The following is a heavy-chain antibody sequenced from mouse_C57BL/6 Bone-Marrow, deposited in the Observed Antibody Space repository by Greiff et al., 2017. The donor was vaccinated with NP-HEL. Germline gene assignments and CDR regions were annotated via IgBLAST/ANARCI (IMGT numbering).Heavy chain of an antibody. V-gene: IGHV7-1*01. Sequence: EVQGVESGGGLVQSGRSLRLSCATSGFTFSDFYMEWVRQAPGKGLEWIAASRNKANDYTTEYSASVKGRFIVSRDTSQSILYLQMNALRAEDTAIYYCARDAPEGYAMDYWGQGTSVTVSS. CDR1: GFTFSDFY. J-gene: IGHJ4*01. CDR3: ARDAPEGYAMDY. CDR2: SRNKANDYTT.